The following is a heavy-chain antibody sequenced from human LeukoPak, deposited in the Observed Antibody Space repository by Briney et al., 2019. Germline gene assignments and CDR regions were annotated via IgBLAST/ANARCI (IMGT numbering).Heavy chain of an antibody. CDR1: GGSISSYY. D-gene: IGHD6-19*01. V-gene: IGHV4-59*08. J-gene: IGHJ4*02. CDR2: IYYSGHT. Sequence: SETLSLTCTVSGGSISSYYMNWVRQPPGKGLEWVGYIYYSGHTNYNPPLKSRVTISVDTSKNQFSLELTSVTAADTAVYYCARRRQWLGGDYCDYWGEGTLVTVSS. CDR3: ARRRQWLGGDYCDY.